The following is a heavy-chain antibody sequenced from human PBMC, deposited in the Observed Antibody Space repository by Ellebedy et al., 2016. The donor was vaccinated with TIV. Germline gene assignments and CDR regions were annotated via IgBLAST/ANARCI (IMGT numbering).Heavy chain of an antibody. Sequence: MPSETLSLTCTVSGGSISSYYWSWIRQPPGKGLEWIGYIYYSGSTNYNPSLKSRVTISVDTSKNPFSLKLSSLTAADTAVYYCARHVQMEWLLSPVYGMDVWGQGTTVTVSS. J-gene: IGHJ6*02. CDR1: GGSISSYY. D-gene: IGHD3-3*01. V-gene: IGHV4-59*08. CDR3: ARHVQMEWLLSPVYGMDV. CDR2: IYYSGST.